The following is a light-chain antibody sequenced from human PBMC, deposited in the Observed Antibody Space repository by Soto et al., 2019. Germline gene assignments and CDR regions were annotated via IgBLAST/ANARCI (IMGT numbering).Light chain of an antibody. J-gene: IGKJ3*01. CDR3: QQRSNWPT. Sequence: VLTPSPATPSLSTGERATLSCRASQSVSSYLAWYQQKPGQAPRLLIYDASNRATGIPARFSGSGSGTDFTLTISSLEPEDFAVYYCQQRSNWPTFGPGTKVDIK. CDR2: DAS. V-gene: IGKV3-11*01. CDR1: QSVSSY.